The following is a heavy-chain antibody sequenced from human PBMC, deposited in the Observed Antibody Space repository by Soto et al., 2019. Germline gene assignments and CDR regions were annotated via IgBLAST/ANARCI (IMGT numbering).Heavy chain of an antibody. D-gene: IGHD6-13*01. Sequence: QVQLVQSGAEVKKPGASVKVSCKVSGYTLTELSMHWVRQAPGKGLEWMGGFDPEDGETIYAQKFQGRVTITEDTSTDTAYMELSSLRSEDTAVYYCATDQIAAAGTRSYWGQGTMVTVSS. CDR1: GYTLTELS. J-gene: IGHJ4*02. CDR2: FDPEDGET. V-gene: IGHV1-24*01. CDR3: ATDQIAAAGTRSY.